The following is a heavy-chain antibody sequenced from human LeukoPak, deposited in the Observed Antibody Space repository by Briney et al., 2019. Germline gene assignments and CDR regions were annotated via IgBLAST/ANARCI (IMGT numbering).Heavy chain of an antibody. J-gene: IGHJ4*02. D-gene: IGHD3-22*01. V-gene: IGHV3-21*01. CDR3: ARTASYYYDTTNY. CDR1: GFTFSSYS. CDR2: ISSSSSYI. Sequence: GGSLRLSCAASGFTFSSYSMNWVRQAPGKGLEWVSSISSSSSYIYYADSVKGRFTISRDNAKNSLYLQMNSLRAEDTAVYYCARTASYYYDTTNYWGQGTLVTVSS.